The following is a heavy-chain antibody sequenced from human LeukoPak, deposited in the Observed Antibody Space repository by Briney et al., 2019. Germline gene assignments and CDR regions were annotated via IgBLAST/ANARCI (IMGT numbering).Heavy chain of an antibody. CDR2: IYGTGST. V-gene: IGHV4-38-2*01. J-gene: IGHJ4*02. CDR3: ARYDSRGSASTRFDY. D-gene: IGHD3-16*01. Sequence: SETLSLTCAVSGYSLGKNYYWGWIRQPPGKGLEWIGRIYGTGSTSYNPSLMNRVTMSVDTSKNHFSLKLTSVTAADTAAYYCARYDSRGSASTRFDYWGQGILVTISS. CDR1: GYSLGKNYY.